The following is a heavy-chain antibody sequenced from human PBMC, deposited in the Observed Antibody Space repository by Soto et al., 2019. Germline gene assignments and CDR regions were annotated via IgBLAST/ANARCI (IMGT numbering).Heavy chain of an antibody. CDR2: VYSGSAT. CDR3: ARGKSGYLTFDF. D-gene: IGHD3-22*01. Sequence: GGSLRLSCAASGFTFSSYAMSWVRQAPGKGLEWLSVVYSGSATYYADSVKGRFTISRDNSKNTVFLHMNSLRVEDTAVYYCARGKSGYLTFDFWGQGTQVTVSS. V-gene: IGHV3-23*03. J-gene: IGHJ4*02. CDR1: GFTFSSYA.